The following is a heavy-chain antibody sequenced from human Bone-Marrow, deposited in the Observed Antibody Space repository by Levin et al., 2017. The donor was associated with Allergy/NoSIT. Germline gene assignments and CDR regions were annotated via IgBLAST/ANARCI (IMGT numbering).Heavy chain of an antibody. J-gene: IGHJ4*02. CDR3: AHSNYDLVWGSYRSSYYFDH. Sequence: GSGPTLVKPTQTLTLTCSVSGFSLTSSGVAVGWIRQPPGKALEWLAIIYWDDDKRYSPSLKSKLAITKDTSKNQVVLTMTNVDPVDTATYYCAHSNYDLVWGSYRSSYYFDHWGQGTLVTVSS. D-gene: IGHD3-16*02. CDR2: IYWDDDK. CDR1: GFSLTSSGVA. V-gene: IGHV2-5*02.